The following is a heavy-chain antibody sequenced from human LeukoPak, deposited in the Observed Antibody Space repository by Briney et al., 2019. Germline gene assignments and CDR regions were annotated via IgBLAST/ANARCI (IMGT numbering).Heavy chain of an antibody. J-gene: IGHJ4*02. CDR2: IIVGSGAT. CDR1: GFTSTNFA. D-gene: IGHD3-16*01. Sequence: SVKVSCKASGFTSTNFAVQWVRQARGQRLEWIGWIIVGSGATKYAQDFQERVTITRDLSTSTLYMELRSLTSEDTAVYYCAADLSNPRMGASYLDSWGQGTLVTVSS. V-gene: IGHV1-58*01. CDR3: AADLSNPRMGASYLDS.